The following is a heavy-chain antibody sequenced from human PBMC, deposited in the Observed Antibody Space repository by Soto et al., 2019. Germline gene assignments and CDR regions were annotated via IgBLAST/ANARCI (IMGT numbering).Heavy chain of an antibody. CDR3: ARDGSAVAGTSYYYYYGMDV. D-gene: IGHD6-19*01. V-gene: IGHV1-18*04. CDR2: ISAYNGNT. J-gene: IGHJ6*02. CDR1: GYTFTSYG. Sequence: QVQLVQSGAEVKKPGASVKVSCKASGYTFTSYGITWVRQAPGQGLEWMGWISAYNGNTNYAQKLQGRVTMTTDTSTSTAYMELRSLRSDDTAVYFCARDGSAVAGTSYYYYYGMDVWGQGTTVAVSS.